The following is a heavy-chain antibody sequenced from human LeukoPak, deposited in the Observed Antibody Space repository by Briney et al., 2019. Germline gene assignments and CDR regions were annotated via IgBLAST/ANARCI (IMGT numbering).Heavy chain of an antibody. Sequence: SGPTLVKPTQTLTLTCTFSGFSLSTSGVGVGWIRQPPGKALGWLALIYWDDDKRYSPSLKSRLTITKDTSKNQVVLTMTNMDPVDTATYYCAHSPEPHDSSGYYSDYWGQGTLVTVSS. CDR3: AHSPEPHDSSGYYSDY. D-gene: IGHD3-22*01. CDR2: IYWDDDK. J-gene: IGHJ4*02. CDR1: GFSLSTSGVG. V-gene: IGHV2-5*02.